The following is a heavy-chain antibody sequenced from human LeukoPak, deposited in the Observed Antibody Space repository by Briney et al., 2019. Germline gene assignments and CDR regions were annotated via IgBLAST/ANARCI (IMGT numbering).Heavy chain of an antibody. J-gene: IGHJ6*02. D-gene: IGHD3-10*01. CDR1: GYTFTSYG. V-gene: IGHV1-18*01. CDR2: ISAYNGNT. Sequence: ASVKVSCKASGYTFTSYGISWVRQAPRQGLEWMGWISAYNGNTNYAQKLQGRVTVTTDTSTSTAYMELRSLRSDDTAVYYCARDPKSRLLWFGEKRDYGMDVWGQGTTVTVSS. CDR3: ARDPKSRLLWFGEKRDYGMDV.